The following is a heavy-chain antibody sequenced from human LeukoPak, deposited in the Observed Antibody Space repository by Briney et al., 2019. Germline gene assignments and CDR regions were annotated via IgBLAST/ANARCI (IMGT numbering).Heavy chain of an antibody. CDR1: GFTFSSYA. D-gene: IGHD4-17*01. Sequence: GGSLRLSCAASGFTFSSYAMHWVRQAPGKGLEWVAVISYDGTNKYYADSVKGRFTISRDNSKNTLYLQMGSLRAEDMAVYYCARAVPLLRSQRWWYFDLWGRGTLVTVSS. CDR2: ISYDGTNK. J-gene: IGHJ2*01. CDR3: ARAVPLLRSQRWWYFDL. V-gene: IGHV3-30*14.